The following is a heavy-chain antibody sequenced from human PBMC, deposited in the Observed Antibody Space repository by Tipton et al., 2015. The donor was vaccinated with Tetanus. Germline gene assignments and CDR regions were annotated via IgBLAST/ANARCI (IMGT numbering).Heavy chain of an antibody. CDR2: IFYSGNT. CDR1: GGSISTYY. Sequence: TLSLTCTASGGSISTYYWSWIRQPPGKGLEWIGYIFYSGNTNYNPSLKTRVTISVDTSKNQLSLKLSSVTAADTAVYYCARDRGLTAGGGIGMDVWGQGTTVTVSS. V-gene: IGHV4-59*01. J-gene: IGHJ6*02. CDR3: ARDRGLTAGGGIGMDV. D-gene: IGHD2-21*02.